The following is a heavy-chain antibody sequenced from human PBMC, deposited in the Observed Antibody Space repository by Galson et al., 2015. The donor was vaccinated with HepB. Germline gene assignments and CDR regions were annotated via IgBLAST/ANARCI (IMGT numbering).Heavy chain of an antibody. Sequence: SLRLSCATSGFTFSTFGMHWVRQAPGKGLEWVAFIRYDGSNDYYAHSVWGRFTISRDNSKNTTYLQMSSLRPEDTALYFCAKDRRFAGGIFDSWGQGTLVTVSS. CDR2: IRYDGSND. J-gene: IGHJ4*02. CDR1: GFTFSTFG. CDR3: AKDRRFAGGIFDS. V-gene: IGHV3-30*02. D-gene: IGHD3-16*01.